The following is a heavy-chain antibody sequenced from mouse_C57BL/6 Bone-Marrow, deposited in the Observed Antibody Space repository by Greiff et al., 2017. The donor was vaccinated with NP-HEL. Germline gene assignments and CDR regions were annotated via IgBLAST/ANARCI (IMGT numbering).Heavy chain of an antibody. D-gene: IGHD4-1*01. V-gene: IGHV7-3*01. CDR3: STGRGGYYYAMDY. J-gene: IGHJ4*01. CDR1: GFTFTDYY. CDR2: IRNKANGYTT. Sequence: EVMLVESGGGLVQPGGSLSLSCAASGFTFTDYYMSWVRQPPGKALEWLGFIRNKANGYTTEYSASVKGRFTISRDNSQSILYLQMNALRAEDSATYYCSTGRGGYYYAMDYWGQGTSVTVSS.